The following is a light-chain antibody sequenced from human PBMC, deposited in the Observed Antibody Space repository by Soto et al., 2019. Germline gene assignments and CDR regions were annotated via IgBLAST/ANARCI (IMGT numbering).Light chain of an antibody. V-gene: IGKV1-5*03. CDR2: KAS. CDR1: QSISSW. CDR3: LQDYDYPRT. J-gene: IGKJ1*01. Sequence: IQLTQSPSTLSASVGDRVTITCLASQSISSWLAWYQQKPGKAPKLLIYKASSLESGVPSRFSGRGSGTDFTLTISSLQPEDFATYYCLQDYDYPRTFGQGTKVDIK.